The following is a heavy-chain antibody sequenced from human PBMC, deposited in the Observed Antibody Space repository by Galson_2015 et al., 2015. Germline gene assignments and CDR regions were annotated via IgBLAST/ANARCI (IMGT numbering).Heavy chain of an antibody. J-gene: IGHJ4*02. D-gene: IGHD5-18*01. CDR1: GYTFTSYG. Sequence: QSGAEVKNPGASVTVSCTASGYTFTSYGINWVRQAPGQGLEWMGWISAYNGNTNYAQKFQGRVTMTTDTSTSTAYMEVRSLRSDDTAVYYCARGLDRGYRYGFGGYWGQGTLVIVSS. CDR2: ISAYNGNT. V-gene: IGHV1-18*04. CDR3: ARGLDRGYRYGFGGY.